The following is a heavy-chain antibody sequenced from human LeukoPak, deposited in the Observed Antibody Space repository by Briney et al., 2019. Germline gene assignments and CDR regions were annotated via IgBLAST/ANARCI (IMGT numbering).Heavy chain of an antibody. CDR2: ISTK. D-gene: IGHD5-18*01. Sequence: GGSLRLSCAASGFTFSSFEMNWVRQAPGKGLEWLSHISTKYYANSVKGRFTISRDNAKNSLYLQMNSLRAEDTALYYCARDRGVDTAMVNWFDPWGQGTLVTVSS. CDR1: GFTFSSFE. J-gene: IGHJ5*02. V-gene: IGHV3-48*03. CDR3: ARDRGVDTAMVNWFDP.